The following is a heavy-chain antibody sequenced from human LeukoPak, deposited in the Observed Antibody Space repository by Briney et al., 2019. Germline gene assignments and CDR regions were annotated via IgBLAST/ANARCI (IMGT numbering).Heavy chain of an antibody. CDR3: ARDGMRYGSGSASRAFEI. D-gene: IGHD3-10*01. V-gene: IGHV4-31*03. J-gene: IGHJ3*02. CDR1: GGPISSGGYY. Sequence: PSETLSLTCTVSGGPISSGGYYWSWIRQHPGKGLEWIGYIYYSGSTYYNPSLKSRVTISVDTSKNQFSLKLSSVTAADTAVYYCARDGMRYGSGSASRAFEIWGQGTMVTVSS. CDR2: IYYSGST.